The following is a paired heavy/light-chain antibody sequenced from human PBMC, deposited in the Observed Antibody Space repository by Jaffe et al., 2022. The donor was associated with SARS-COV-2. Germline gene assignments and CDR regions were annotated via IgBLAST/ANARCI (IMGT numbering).Light chain of an antibody. Sequence: DIVMTQSPDSLAVSLGERATINCKSNQSVLYSANNKNYLGWYQQKPGQPPKLLIYWASTRESGVPDRISGSGSGKDFTLTISSLQAEDVAVYYCQQYYSIPFTFGQGTKLEIK. J-gene: IGKJ2*01. V-gene: IGKV4-1*01. CDR3: QQYYSIPFT. CDR1: QSVLYSANNKNY. CDR2: WAS.
Heavy chain of an antibody. D-gene: IGHD2-15*01. J-gene: IGHJ4*02. V-gene: IGHV3-23*01. CDR3: AKSSGGSSYLPCDY. CDR2: ISGSGDST. Sequence: EVELLEFGGGLIQPGESLRLACAASGFPFSNYAMYWVRQAPGEGLEWVSVISGSGDSTHYADSVKGRFTISRDNSKNMLYLQMNSLRVDDTALYYCAKSSGGSSYLPCDYWGQGTLVTVSS. CDR1: GFPFSNYA.